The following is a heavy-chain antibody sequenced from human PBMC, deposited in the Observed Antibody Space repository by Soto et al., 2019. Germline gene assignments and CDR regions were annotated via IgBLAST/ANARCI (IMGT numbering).Heavy chain of an antibody. CDR1: GGTFSSYA. V-gene: IGHV1-69*01. D-gene: IGHD5-12*01. Sequence: QVQLVQSGAEVKKPGSSVKVSCKASGGTFSSYAISWVRQAPGQGLEWMGGIIPILGTANYAQKFQGRVTITADESTSTAYLEMSSLRSEDTAVYYCARDNVLDGYNSGRFDPWGQGTLVTVSS. CDR2: IIPILGTA. J-gene: IGHJ5*02. CDR3: ARDNVLDGYNSGRFDP.